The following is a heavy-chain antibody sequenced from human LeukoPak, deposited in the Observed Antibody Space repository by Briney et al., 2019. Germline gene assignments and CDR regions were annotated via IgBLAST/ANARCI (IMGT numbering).Heavy chain of an antibody. J-gene: IGHJ6*03. Sequence: SETLSLTCAVSGDSIRGSDLWTWVRPSPGKGLEWIGEIYHSGNTNYNPSLKSRVSISVDQSKNQFSLKMNSVTAADTALYFCARRHYYSMDVWGKGTTVTVSS. V-gene: IGHV4-4*02. CDR1: GDSIRGSDL. CDR2: IYHSGNT. CDR3: ARRHYYSMDV.